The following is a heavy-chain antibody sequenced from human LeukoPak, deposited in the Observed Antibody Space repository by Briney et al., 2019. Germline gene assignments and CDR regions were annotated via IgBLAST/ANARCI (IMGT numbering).Heavy chain of an antibody. CDR3: ARASMVRGVIIDY. Sequence: IGYMYYSGSTYYNPSLKSRVTISVDTSKNQFSLKLSSVTAADTAVYYCARASMVRGVIIDYWGQGTLVTVSS. J-gene: IGHJ4*02. CDR2: MYYSGST. D-gene: IGHD3-10*01. V-gene: IGHV4-30-4*01.